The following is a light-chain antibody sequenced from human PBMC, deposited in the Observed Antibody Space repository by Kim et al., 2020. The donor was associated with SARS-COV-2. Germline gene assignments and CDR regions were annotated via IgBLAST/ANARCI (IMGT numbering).Light chain of an antibody. Sequence: DIQMTQSPSSVSASVGDRITITCRASQGISSSLAWYQQKPGEAPKLLIYAASNLQSGVPSRFSGSGSGTDFTLTISSLQPEDSANYYCQQAASFPITFGGGTKVDIK. CDR2: AAS. J-gene: IGKJ4*01. CDR1: QGISSS. V-gene: IGKV1-12*01. CDR3: QQAASFPIT.